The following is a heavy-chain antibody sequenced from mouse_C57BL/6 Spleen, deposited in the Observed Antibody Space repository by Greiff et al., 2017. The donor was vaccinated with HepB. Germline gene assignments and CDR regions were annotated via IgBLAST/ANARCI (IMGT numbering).Heavy chain of an antibody. Sequence: EVKLMESGGGLVKPGGSLKLSCAASGFTFSGYAMSWVRQTPEKRLEWVATISDGGSYTYYPDNVKGRVTISRDNAKNNLYVQMSHLRSEDTAMYYCARDLYDSNYAMDYWGQGTSVTVSS. V-gene: IGHV5-4*01. CDR1: GFTFSGYA. CDR2: ISDGGSYT. J-gene: IGHJ4*01. CDR3: ARDLYDSNYAMDY. D-gene: IGHD1-1*01.